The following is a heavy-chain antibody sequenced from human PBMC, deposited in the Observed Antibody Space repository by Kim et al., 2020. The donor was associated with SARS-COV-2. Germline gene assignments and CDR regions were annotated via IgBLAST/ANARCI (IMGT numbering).Heavy chain of an antibody. CDR1: GGTFSSYA. CDR2: IIPIFGTA. J-gene: IGHJ5*02. Sequence: SVKVSCKASGGTFSSYAISWVRQAPGQGLEWMGGIIPIFGTANYAQKFQGRVTITADESTSTAYMELSSLRSEDTAVYYCARKNYYDSSGYQTPVFDPWGQGTLVTVSS. D-gene: IGHD3-22*01. CDR3: ARKNYYDSSGYQTPVFDP. V-gene: IGHV1-69*13.